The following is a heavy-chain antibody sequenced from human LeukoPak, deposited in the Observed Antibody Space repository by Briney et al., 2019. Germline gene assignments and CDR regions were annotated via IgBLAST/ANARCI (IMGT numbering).Heavy chain of an antibody. V-gene: IGHV4-59*01. J-gene: IGHJ3*02. D-gene: IGHD6-19*01. CDR1: GGSISSYY. CDR2: IYYSGST. CDR3: ARYSSGWYSGSSAFDI. Sequence: SSETLSLTCTVSGGSISSYYWSWIRQPPGKGLEWIGYIYYSGSTNYNPSLKSRVTISVDTSKNQFSLKLSSVTAADTAVYYCARYSSGWYSGSSAFDIWGQRTMITVSS.